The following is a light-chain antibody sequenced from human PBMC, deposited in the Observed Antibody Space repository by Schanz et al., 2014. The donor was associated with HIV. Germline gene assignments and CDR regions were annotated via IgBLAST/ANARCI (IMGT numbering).Light chain of an antibody. CDR1: ESVSSS. J-gene: IGKJ5*01. CDR2: GAS. V-gene: IGKV3-15*01. Sequence: EIVLTQSPATLSLSPGERATLSCRASESVSSSLLAWYQQKPGQAPRLLIYGASTRVTGIPARFSGSGSGTEFTLTISSLQSEDFAVYYCQQCHNWPITFGQGTRLEIK. CDR3: QQCHNWPIT.